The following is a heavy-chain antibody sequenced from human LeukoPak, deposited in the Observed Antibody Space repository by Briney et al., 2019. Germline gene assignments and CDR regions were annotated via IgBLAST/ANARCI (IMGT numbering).Heavy chain of an antibody. CDR3: ARDHSGSYNIAEYFQH. CDR2: IYHSGST. Sequence: SETLSLTCAVSGGSISSGGYSWSWLRQPPGKGREGIGYIYHSGSTYYNPSLKSRVTISVDTSKNQFSLKLSSVTAADTAVYYCARDHSGSYNIAEYFQHWGQGTLVTVSS. J-gene: IGHJ1*01. D-gene: IGHD1-26*01. V-gene: IGHV4-30-2*01. CDR1: GGSISSGGYS.